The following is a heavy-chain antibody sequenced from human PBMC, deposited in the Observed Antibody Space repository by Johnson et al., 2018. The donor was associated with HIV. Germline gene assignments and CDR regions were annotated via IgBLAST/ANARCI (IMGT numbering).Heavy chain of an antibody. CDR2: ISSSGSTV. CDR1: GFTFSDYY. V-gene: IGHV3-11*04. J-gene: IGHJ3*02. D-gene: IGHD1-26*01. CDR3: AREMVGARGIDDAFDI. Sequence: QVQVVESGGGLVKPGGSLRLSCAASGFTFSDYYMSWIRQAPGKGLEWVSYISSSGSTVYYADSVKGRFTISRDNAKNSLYLQMNSLRAEDTAVYFCAREMVGARGIDDAFDIWGQGTMVTVSS.